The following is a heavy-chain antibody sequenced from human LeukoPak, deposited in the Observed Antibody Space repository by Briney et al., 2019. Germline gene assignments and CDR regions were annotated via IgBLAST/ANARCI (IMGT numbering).Heavy chain of an antibody. CDR3: ARARYYGSGYTSLGY. CDR1: GFTFSSYA. CDR2: ISYDGSNK. Sequence: QSGGSLRLSCAASGFTFSSYAMHWVRQAPGKGLEWVAVISYDGSNKYYADSVKGRFTISRDNSKNTLYLQMNSLRAEDTAVYYCARARYYGSGYTSLGYWGQGTLVTVSS. D-gene: IGHD3-10*01. J-gene: IGHJ4*02. V-gene: IGHV3-30-3*01.